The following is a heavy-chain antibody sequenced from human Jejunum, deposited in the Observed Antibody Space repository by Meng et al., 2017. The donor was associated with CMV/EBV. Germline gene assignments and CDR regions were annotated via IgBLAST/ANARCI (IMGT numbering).Heavy chain of an antibody. D-gene: IGHD2/OR15-2a*01. CDR1: GYTSTNYY. CDR2: IDPNDGST. V-gene: IGHV1-46*01. J-gene: IGHJ4*02. Sequence: QVQLVQSGAEVKKPGASVKVSCKASGYTSTNYYINWVRQAPGQGLGWMGVIDPNDGSTYYTQNFQGRVTMTRDTSTSTVYMELSSLRSEDTAEYYCARGARTSMQPWPSRYFPCDYWGQGTLVTVSS. CDR3: ARGARTSMQPWPSRYFPCDY.